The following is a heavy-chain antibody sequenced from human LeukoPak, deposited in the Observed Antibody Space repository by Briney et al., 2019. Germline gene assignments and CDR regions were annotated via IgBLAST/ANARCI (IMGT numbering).Heavy chain of an antibody. D-gene: IGHD3-10*01. CDR1: GGSISSGGYY. CDR3: ARETRITMVRGPYGMDV. V-gene: IGHV4-31*03. CDR2: IYYSGST. J-gene: IGHJ6*02. Sequence: PSQTLSLTCTVSGGSISSGGYYWIWIRQHPGKGLEGIGYIYYSGSTYYNPSLKSRVTISVDTSKNQFSLKMRSVTAADTAVYYCARETRITMVRGPYGMDVWGQGTTVTVSS.